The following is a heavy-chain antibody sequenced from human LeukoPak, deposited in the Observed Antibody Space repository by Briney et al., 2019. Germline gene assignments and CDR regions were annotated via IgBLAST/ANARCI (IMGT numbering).Heavy chain of an antibody. D-gene: IGHD3-10*02. CDR1: GYTFTGYY. CDR2: INPNSGGT. V-gene: IGHV1-2*02. CDR3: ARALFWGGREDFDY. J-gene: IGHJ4*02. Sequence: ASVKVSCKASGYTFTGYYTHWVRQAPGQGLEWMGWINPNSGGTNYAQKFQGRVTITRDTSISTAYMELSRLRSDDTAVYYCARALFWGGREDFDYWGQGTLVTVSS.